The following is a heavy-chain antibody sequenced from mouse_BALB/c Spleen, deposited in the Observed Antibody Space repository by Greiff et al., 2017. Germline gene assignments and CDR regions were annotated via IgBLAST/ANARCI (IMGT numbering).Heavy chain of an antibody. D-gene: IGHD2-3*01. CDR1: GYAFTNYL. Sequence: VQLQESGAELVRPGTSVKVSCKASGYAFTNYLIEWVKQRPGQGLEWIGVIDPSNSETRLNQKFKDKATLNVDKSSNTAYMQLSSLTSEDSAVYYCARDGDYWGQGTSVTVSS. V-gene: IGHV1-54*02. CDR3: ARDGDY. J-gene: IGHJ4*01. CDR2: IDPSNSET.